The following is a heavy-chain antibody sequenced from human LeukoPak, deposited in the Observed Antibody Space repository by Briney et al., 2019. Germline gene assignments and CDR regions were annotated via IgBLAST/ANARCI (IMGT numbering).Heavy chain of an antibody. D-gene: IGHD3-3*01. CDR2: INHSGST. CDR1: GGSFSGYY. Sequence: SETLSLTCAVYGGSFSGYYWSWIRQPPGKGLEWFGEINHSGSTNYNPSLKSRVTISVDTSKNQFSLKLSSVTAADTAVYYCARSQYDFCMDVWGQGTLVTVSS. J-gene: IGHJ4*02. V-gene: IGHV4-34*01. CDR3: ARSQYDFCMDV.